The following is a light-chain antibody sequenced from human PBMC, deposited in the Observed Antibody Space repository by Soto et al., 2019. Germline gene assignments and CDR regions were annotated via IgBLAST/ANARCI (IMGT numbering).Light chain of an antibody. V-gene: IGLV2-8*01. CDR1: SSDVGGYNF. Sequence: QSVLTQPPSVSGSPGQSVIISCTGTSSDVGGYNFVSWFQQHPGKAPKLMIYEVTKRPSGVPDRFSGSKSGNTASLTVSGLQAEDEADYYCISYAAGNNYLVFGGGTKLTVL. CDR3: ISYAAGNNYLV. CDR2: EVT. J-gene: IGLJ2*01.